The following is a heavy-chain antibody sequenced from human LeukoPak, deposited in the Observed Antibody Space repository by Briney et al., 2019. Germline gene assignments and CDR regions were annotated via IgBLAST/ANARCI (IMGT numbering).Heavy chain of an antibody. V-gene: IGHV4-39*02. J-gene: IGHJ4*02. CDR3: ARDPQVIYFDY. CDR2: IYYSGST. CDR1: GGSISSSSYY. Sequence: PSETLSLTCTVSGGSISSSSYYWGWIRQPPGKGLEWIGSIYYSGSTYYNPSLKSRVTISVDTSKNQFSLKLSSVTAADTAVYYCARDPQVIYFDYWGQGTLVTVSS. D-gene: IGHD2-21*01.